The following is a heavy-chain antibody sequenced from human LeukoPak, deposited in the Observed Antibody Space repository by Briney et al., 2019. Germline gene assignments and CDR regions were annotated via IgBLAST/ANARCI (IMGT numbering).Heavy chain of an antibody. J-gene: IGHJ3*02. D-gene: IGHD2-15*01. CDR3: ARAFVYCSGGSCENTNAFDI. Sequence: GASVKVSCKASGYTFTGYYMHWVRQAPGQGLEWMGWINPNSGGTNYAQKFQGRVTMTRDTSISTAYMELSRLRSDDTAVYYCARAFVYCSGGSCENTNAFDIWGQGTMVTVPS. V-gene: IGHV1-2*02. CDR2: INPNSGGT. CDR1: GYTFTGYY.